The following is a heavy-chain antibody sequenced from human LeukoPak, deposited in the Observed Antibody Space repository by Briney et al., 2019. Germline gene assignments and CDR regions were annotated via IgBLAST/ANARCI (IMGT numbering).Heavy chain of an antibody. D-gene: IGHD5-18*01. V-gene: IGHV1-18*01. CDR1: GYTFSIYG. CDR3: ARGGYSYGYMGYFDY. Sequence: GASVKVSCKASGYTFSIYGVSWVRQAPGQGLAWVAWISAYNGNTNYAQKFQGRVTMTTDTSTTTAYMELRSLRSDDTAVYYCARGGYSYGYMGYFDYWGQGTLVTASS. J-gene: IGHJ4*02. CDR2: ISAYNGNT.